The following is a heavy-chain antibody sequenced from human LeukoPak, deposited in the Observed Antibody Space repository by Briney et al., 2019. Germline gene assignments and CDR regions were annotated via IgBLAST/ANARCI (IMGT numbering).Heavy chain of an antibody. Sequence: GASVKVSCKASGYTFTSYGISWVRQAPGQGLEWMGWISAYNGNTNYAQKLQGRVTMTTDTSTSTAYMELRSLRSDDTAVYYCARDGEQWLVPGSWFDPWGQGTLVTVSS. J-gene: IGHJ5*02. CDR2: ISAYNGNT. CDR1: GYTFTSYG. V-gene: IGHV1-18*01. D-gene: IGHD6-19*01. CDR3: ARDGEQWLVPGSWFDP.